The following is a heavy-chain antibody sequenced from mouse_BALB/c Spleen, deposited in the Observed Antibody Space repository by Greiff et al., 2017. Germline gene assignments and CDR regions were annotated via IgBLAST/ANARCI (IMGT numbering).Heavy chain of an antibody. D-gene: IGHD2-1*01. CDR3: ARGGGNYPYYFDY. V-gene: IGHV5-4*02. J-gene: IGHJ2*01. Sequence: EVKVEESGGGLVKPGGSLKLSCAASGFTFSDYYMYWVRQTPEKRLEWVATISDGGSYTYYPDSVKGRFTISRDNAKNNLYLQMSSLKSEDTAMYYCARGGGNYPYYFDYWGQGTTLTVSS. CDR1: GFTFSDYY. CDR2: ISDGGSYT.